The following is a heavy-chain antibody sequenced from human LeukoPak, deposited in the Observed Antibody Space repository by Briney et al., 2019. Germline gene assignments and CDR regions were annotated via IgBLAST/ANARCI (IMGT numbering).Heavy chain of an antibody. Sequence: GGSLRLSCAASGFTFSTSFMNWLRQAPGKGLEWVSSISSSSAYIFYADSVKGRFSISRDNAKNSLYLQMNSLRVEDTAVYYCAELGITMIGGVWGKGTTVTISS. J-gene: IGHJ6*04. D-gene: IGHD3-10*02. CDR1: GFTFSTSF. V-gene: IGHV3-21*01. CDR3: AELGITMIGGV. CDR2: ISSSSAYI.